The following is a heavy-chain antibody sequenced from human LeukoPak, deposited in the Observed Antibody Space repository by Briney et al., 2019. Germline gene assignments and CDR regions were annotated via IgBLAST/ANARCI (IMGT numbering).Heavy chain of an antibody. J-gene: IGHJ3*02. V-gene: IGHV1-46*01. CDR1: GYTFTSYY. CDR2: INPSGGST. Sequence: ASVKVSCKASGYTFTSYYMHWVRQAPGQGLEWMGIINPSGGSTSYARKFQGRVTMTRDTSTSTVYMELSSLRSEDTAVYYCARAHCSSTSCWNDAFDIWGQGTMVTVSS. CDR3: ARAHCSSTSCWNDAFDI. D-gene: IGHD2-2*01.